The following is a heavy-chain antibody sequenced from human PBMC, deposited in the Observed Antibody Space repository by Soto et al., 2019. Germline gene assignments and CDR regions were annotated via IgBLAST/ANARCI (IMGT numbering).Heavy chain of an antibody. D-gene: IGHD2-8*02. CDR1: GGSVSSGNYY. CDR2: INHSGST. J-gene: IGHJ4*02. Sequence: SETLSLTCTVSGGSVSSGNYYLSWIRQPPGTGLEWIGEINHSGSTNYNPSLKSRVTISVDTSKNQFSLKLTSVTAADTAVYYCARDKITGLFDYWGQGTLVTVSS. CDR3: ARDKITGLFDY. V-gene: IGHV4-61*01.